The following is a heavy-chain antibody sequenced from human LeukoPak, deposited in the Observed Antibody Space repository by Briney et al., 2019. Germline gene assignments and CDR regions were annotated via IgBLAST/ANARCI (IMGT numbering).Heavy chain of an antibody. CDR2: IHYGGST. D-gene: IGHD6-19*01. CDR3: AREGQWLPDWFDP. Sequence: SETLSLTCTVSGGSISGYYWSWIRQPPGKGLDWIGYIHYGGSTNYSPSLRSRVTISLDTSKNQFSLKVNSVTAADTAVYYCAREGQWLPDWFDPWGQGTLVTVSS. CDR1: GGSISGYY. J-gene: IGHJ5*02. V-gene: IGHV4-59*01.